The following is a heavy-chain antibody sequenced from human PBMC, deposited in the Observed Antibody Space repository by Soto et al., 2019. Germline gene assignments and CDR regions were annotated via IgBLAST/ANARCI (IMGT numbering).Heavy chain of an antibody. D-gene: IGHD1-26*01. CDR1: GGSISSYY. Sequence: SETLSLTFTVSGGSISSYYWSWIRQPPGKGLEWIGYIYYSGSTNYNPSLKSRVTISVDTSKNQFSLKLSSVTAADTAVYYCARVRGSYGIYYYGMDVWGQWTTVT. CDR2: IYYSGST. V-gene: IGHV4-59*01. CDR3: ARVRGSYGIYYYGMDV. J-gene: IGHJ6*02.